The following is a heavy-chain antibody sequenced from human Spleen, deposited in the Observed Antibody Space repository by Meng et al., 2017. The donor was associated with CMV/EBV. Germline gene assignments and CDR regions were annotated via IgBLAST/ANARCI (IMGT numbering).Heavy chain of an antibody. CDR3: ARGLGCSSASCNYYYGLDV. J-gene: IGHJ6*02. D-gene: IGHD2-2*01. CDR1: GYTFTGYY. CDR2: INPNSGGT. Sequence: ASVKVSCKASGYTFTGYYMFWVRQAPGQGLEWMGWINPNSGGTNYAQNFQGRVTMTRDTSISTAYVELSRLRSDDTAVYYCARGLGCSSASCNYYYGLDVWGQGTTVTVSS. V-gene: IGHV1-2*02.